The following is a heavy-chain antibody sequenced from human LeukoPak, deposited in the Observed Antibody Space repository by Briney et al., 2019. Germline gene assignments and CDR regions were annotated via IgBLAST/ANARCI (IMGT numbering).Heavy chain of an antibody. CDR3: ARDRDYYDSSGIPEYYFDY. D-gene: IGHD3-22*01. V-gene: IGHV1-69*05. CDR2: IIPIFGTA. CDR1: GGTFSSYA. Sequence: ASVKVSCKACGGTFSSYAISWVRQAPGQGLELMGGIIPIFGTANYAQKFQGRVTITTDESTSTAYMELSSLRSEDTAVYYCARDRDYYDSSGIPEYYFDYWGQGTLVTVSS. J-gene: IGHJ4*02.